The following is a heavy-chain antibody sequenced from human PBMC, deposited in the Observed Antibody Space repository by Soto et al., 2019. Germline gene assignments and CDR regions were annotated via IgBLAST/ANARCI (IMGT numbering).Heavy chain of an antibody. CDR2: ISGSGGST. J-gene: IGHJ4*02. V-gene: IGHV3-23*01. CDR3: AGSRYCSGGSCLFDY. CDR1: GFTFSSYA. Sequence: PGGALRLSCAASGFTFSSYAMSWVRQAPGKGLEWVSAISGSGGSTYYADSVKGRFTISRDNSKNTLYLQMNSLRAEDTAVYCCAGSRYCSGGSCLFDYWGQGTLVTVSS. D-gene: IGHD2-15*01.